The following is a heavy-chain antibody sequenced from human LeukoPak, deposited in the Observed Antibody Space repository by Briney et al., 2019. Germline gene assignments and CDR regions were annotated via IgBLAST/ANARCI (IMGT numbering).Heavy chain of an antibody. CDR1: GYTLTELY. CDR2: FDPEDGET. CDR3: ATADYSDAFDI. J-gene: IGHJ3*02. V-gene: IGHV1-24*01. Sequence: GASVKVSCKVFGYTLTELYMHWVRQAPGKGLEWMGGFDPEDGETIYAQKFQGRVTMTEDTSTDTAYMELSSLRSEDTAVYYCATADYSDAFDIWGQGTMVTVSS. D-gene: IGHD3-16*01.